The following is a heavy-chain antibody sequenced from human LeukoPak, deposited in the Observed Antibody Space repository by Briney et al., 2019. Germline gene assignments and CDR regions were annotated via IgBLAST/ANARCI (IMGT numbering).Heavy chain of an antibody. J-gene: IGHJ4*02. CDR1: GGSISSYY. V-gene: IGHV4-59*01. CDR3: ARAVVVPAATFDY. Sequence: SETLSLTCTVSGGSISSYYWSWIRQPPGKGLEWIGYIYYSGSTNYNPSLKSRVTISVDTSKNQFSLKLSSVTAADTAVYYCARAVVVPAATFDYWGQGTLVIVSS. CDR2: IYYSGST. D-gene: IGHD2-2*01.